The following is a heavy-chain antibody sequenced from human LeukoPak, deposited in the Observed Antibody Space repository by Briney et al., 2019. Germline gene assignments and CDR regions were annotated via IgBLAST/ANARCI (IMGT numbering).Heavy chain of an antibody. J-gene: IGHJ3*02. D-gene: IGHD1-26*01. Sequence: ASVKVSCKASGYTFTGYYMHWVRQAPGQGLEWMGWINPNSGGTNYAQKFQGRVTMTRDTSISTAYMELSSLRSEDTAVYYCARGGVGAPDAFDIWGQGTMVTVSS. CDR2: INPNSGGT. V-gene: IGHV1-2*02. CDR3: ARGGVGAPDAFDI. CDR1: GYTFTGYY.